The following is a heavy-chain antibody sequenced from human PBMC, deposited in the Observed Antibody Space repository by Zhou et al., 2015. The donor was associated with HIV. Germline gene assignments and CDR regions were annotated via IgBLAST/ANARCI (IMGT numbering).Heavy chain of an antibody. CDR3: AKGTHFLNTLFDY. Sequence: EVQLLESGGGLVQPGGSLRLSCAASGFTFHSYAMSWVRQAPGKGLEWVSTVSGSGNITYYADSVKGRFYISRDNSKANLYLQMSSLMVEDSAIYYCAKGTHFLNTLFDYWGLGTQVTVSS. D-gene: IGHD1-14*01. V-gene: IGHV3-23*01. J-gene: IGHJ4*02. CDR1: GFTFHSYA. CDR2: VSGSGNIT.